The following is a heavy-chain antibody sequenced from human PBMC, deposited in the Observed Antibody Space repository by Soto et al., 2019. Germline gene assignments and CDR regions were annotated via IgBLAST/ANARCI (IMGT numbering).Heavy chain of an antibody. V-gene: IGHV4-39*01. D-gene: IGHD2-15*01. CDR3: ARPGGYCSGGSCYYNWFDP. Sequence: ETLSLTCTVSGGSISSSSYYWGWIRQPPGKGLEWIGSIYYSGSTYYNPSLKSRVTISVDTSKNQFSLKLSSVTAADTAVYYCARPGGYCSGGSCYYNWFDPWGQGTLVTVSS. CDR1: GGSISSSSYY. J-gene: IGHJ5*02. CDR2: IYYSGST.